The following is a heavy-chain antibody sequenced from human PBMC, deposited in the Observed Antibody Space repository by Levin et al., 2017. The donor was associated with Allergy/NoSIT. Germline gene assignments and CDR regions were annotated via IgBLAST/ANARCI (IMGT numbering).Heavy chain of an antibody. J-gene: IGHJ6*03. D-gene: IGHD3-10*01. CDR2: INPSGGST. CDR1: GYTFTSYY. Sequence: ASVKVSCKASGYTFTSYYMHWVRQAPGQGLEWMGIINPSGGSTSYAQKFQGRVTMTRDTSTSTVYMELSSLRSEDTAVYYCASFLGFGDHTGDYYYMDVWGKGTTVTVSS. V-gene: IGHV1-46*03. CDR3: ASFLGFGDHTGDYYYMDV.